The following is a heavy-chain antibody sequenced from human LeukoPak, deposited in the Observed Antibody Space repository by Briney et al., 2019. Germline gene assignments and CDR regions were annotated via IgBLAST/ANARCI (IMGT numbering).Heavy chain of an antibody. CDR3: AKGTAFDGMDY. CDR1: GFTFSSYS. J-gene: IGHJ4*02. V-gene: IGHV3-21*01. D-gene: IGHD3-9*01. CDR2: ISSSSSYI. Sequence: GGSLRLSCAASGFTFSSYSMNWVRQAPGKGLEWVSCISSSSSYIYYADSVKGRFTISRDNSKNTLYLQMNSLRAEDTAVYYCAKGTAFDGMDYWGQGTLVTVSS.